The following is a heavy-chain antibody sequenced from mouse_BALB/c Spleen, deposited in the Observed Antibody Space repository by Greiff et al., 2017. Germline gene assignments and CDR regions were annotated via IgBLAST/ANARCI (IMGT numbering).Heavy chain of an antibody. D-gene: IGHD2-14*01. CDR2: ISSGSSTI. CDR1: GFTFSSFG. Sequence: EVKLVESGGGLVQPGGSRKLSCAASGFTFSSFGMHWVRQAPEKGLEWVAYISSGSSTIYYADTVKGRFTISRDNPKNTLFLQMTSLRSEDTAMYYCARPQGYAYYAMDYWGQGTSVTVSS. V-gene: IGHV5-17*02. J-gene: IGHJ4*01. CDR3: ARPQGYAYYAMDY.